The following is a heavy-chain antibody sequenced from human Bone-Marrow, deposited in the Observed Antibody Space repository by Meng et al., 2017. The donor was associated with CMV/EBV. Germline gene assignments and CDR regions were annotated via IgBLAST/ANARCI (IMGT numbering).Heavy chain of an antibody. CDR2: IYRSGST. J-gene: IGHJ4*02. CDR1: GGSISSSSW. Sequence: AVSGGSISSSSWWGWVRQPPGKGLEWIGEIYRSGSTNYNPSLKSRVTISVDKSKNQFSLKLSSVTAADTAVYYCARVGSYYEYYFDYWGQGTLVTVSS. D-gene: IGHD1-26*01. V-gene: IGHV4-4*02. CDR3: ARVGSYYEYYFDY.